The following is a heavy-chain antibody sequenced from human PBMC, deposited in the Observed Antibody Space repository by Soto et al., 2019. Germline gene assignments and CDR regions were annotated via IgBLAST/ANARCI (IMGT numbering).Heavy chain of an antibody. D-gene: IGHD2-15*01. CDR3: ARESRYCSGGSCYFLPGIDY. Sequence: QVQLVQSGAEVKKPGSSVKVSCKASGGTFSSYAISWVRQAPGQGLEWMGGIIPIFGTANYAQKFQGRVTITADESTSTAYRELSSLRSEDTAVYYCARESRYCSGGSCYFLPGIDYWGQGTLVTVSS. J-gene: IGHJ4*02. CDR2: IIPIFGTA. CDR1: GGTFSSYA. V-gene: IGHV1-69*12.